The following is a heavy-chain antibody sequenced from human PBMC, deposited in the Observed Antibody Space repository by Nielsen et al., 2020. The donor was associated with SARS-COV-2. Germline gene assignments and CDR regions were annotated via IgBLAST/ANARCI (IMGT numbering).Heavy chain of an antibody. V-gene: IGHV1-2*02. CDR1: GYTFTGYY. CDR2: INPNSGGT. CDR3: ARDNYDFWSGHYYYYGMDV. J-gene: IGHJ6*02. D-gene: IGHD3-3*01. Sequence: ASVKDSCKASGYTFTGYYMHWVRQAPGQGLEWMGWINPNSGGTNYAQKFQGRVTMTRDTSISTAYMELSRLRSDDTAVYYCARDNYDFWSGHYYYYGMDVWGQGTTVTVSS.